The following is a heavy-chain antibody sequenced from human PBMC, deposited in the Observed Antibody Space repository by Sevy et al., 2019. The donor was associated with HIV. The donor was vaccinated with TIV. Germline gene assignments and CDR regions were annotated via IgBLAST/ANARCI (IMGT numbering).Heavy chain of an antibody. CDR2: ISYSGRT. D-gene: IGHD1-26*01. CDR3: ARANAYLTSDAFDI. Sequence: SETLSLTRTVSGGSISSLNYYWSWIRQHPGKGLEWIGYISYSGRTNDNPSLKSRITISVDTSKNQFSLRLSSVTAADTAVYYCARANAYLTSDAFDIWGQGTMVTVSS. V-gene: IGHV4-31*03. J-gene: IGHJ3*02. CDR1: GGSISSLNYY.